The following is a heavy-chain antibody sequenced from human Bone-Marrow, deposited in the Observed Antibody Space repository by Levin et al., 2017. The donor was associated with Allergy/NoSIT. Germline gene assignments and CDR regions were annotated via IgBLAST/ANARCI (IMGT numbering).Heavy chain of an antibody. CDR2: IYPGDSDT. CDR3: ARLGTYCSSTSCYTGHYYYGMDV. J-gene: IGHJ6*02. Sequence: GGSLRLSCKGSGYSFTSYWIGWVRQMPGKGLEWMGIIYPGDSDTRYSPSFQGQVTISADKSISTAYLQWSSLKASDTAMYYCARLGTYCSSTSCYTGHYYYGMDVWGQGTTVTVSS. V-gene: IGHV5-51*01. D-gene: IGHD2-2*02. CDR1: GYSFTSYW.